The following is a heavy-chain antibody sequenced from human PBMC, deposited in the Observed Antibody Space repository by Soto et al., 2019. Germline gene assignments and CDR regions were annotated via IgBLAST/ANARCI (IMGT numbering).Heavy chain of an antibody. J-gene: IGHJ4*02. D-gene: IGHD2-15*01. V-gene: IGHV3-7*01. CDR1: GFTFSDFW. Sequence: PGGSLRLSCVVSGFTFSDFWMSWVRQAPGKGLDWVANIKHDGSETYYVGSVEGRFTISRDNTKDSLYLQMNSLRAEDTAVYYCARGGSWGPDFWGQGTLVTVSS. CDR2: IKHDGSET. CDR3: ARGGSWGPDF.